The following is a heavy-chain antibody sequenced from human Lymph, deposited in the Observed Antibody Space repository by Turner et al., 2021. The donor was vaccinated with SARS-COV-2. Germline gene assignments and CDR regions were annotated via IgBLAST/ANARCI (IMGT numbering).Heavy chain of an antibody. CDR1: GSTFTGYY. D-gene: IGHD3-10*01. Sequence: QVQLVQSGAEVTKPGASVTGSCQASGSTFTGYYIHWVRQAPGQGLEWMGWINPNSGGTNYAQRFQGRVTMTRDTSLSTAYMQLSRLRSDDTAVYYCARSRDLQSMVRGVDPFDYWGQGTLVTVSS. CDR2: INPNSGGT. V-gene: IGHV1-2*02. J-gene: IGHJ4*02. CDR3: ARSRDLQSMVRGVDPFDY.